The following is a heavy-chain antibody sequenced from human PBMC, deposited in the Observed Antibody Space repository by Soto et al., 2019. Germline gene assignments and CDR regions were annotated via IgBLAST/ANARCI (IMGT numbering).Heavy chain of an antibody. CDR3: AKEKYYYAQRSYFDY. V-gene: IGHV3-23*01. D-gene: IGHD3-10*01. Sequence: GGSLRLSCAASGFTFSSYAMSWVRQAPGKGLEWVSAISGSGGSTYYADAVKGRFTISRDNSKNTLYLQMNSMRAEDTAVYYCAKEKYYYAQRSYFDYWGQGTLVTVSS. CDR1: GFTFSSYA. J-gene: IGHJ4*02. CDR2: ISGSGGST.